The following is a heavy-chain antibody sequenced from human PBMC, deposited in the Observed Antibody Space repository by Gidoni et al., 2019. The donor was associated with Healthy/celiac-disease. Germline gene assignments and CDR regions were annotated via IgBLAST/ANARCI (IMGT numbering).Heavy chain of an antibody. D-gene: IGHD3-22*01. Sequence: QVQLQQWGAGLLKPSEPLSLTCAVYGGSFSGYYWSWIRQPPGKGLEWIGEINHSGSTNYNPSLKSRVNISVDTSKNQFSLKLSSVTAADTAVYYCARGRGYYDSSGYSLVYWGQGTLVTVSS. V-gene: IGHV4-34*01. CDR2: INHSGST. J-gene: IGHJ4*02. CDR3: ARGRGYYDSSGYSLVY. CDR1: GGSFSGYY.